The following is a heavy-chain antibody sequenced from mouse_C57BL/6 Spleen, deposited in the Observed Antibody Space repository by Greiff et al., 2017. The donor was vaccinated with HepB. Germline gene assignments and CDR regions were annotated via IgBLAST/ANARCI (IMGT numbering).Heavy chain of an antibody. D-gene: IGHD1-1*01. CDR3: LRGEGVYFGSSRSYAMDY. CDR2: IRSKSNNYAT. CDR1: GFSFNTYA. V-gene: IGHV10-1*01. Sequence: EVQLVESGGGLVQPKGSLKLSCAASGFSFNTYAMNWVRQAPGKGLEWVARIRSKSNNYATYYADSVKDRFPISRVDSESMHYLQMNNLKTEDTAMYYCLRGEGVYFGSSRSYAMDYWGQGTSVTVSS. J-gene: IGHJ4*01.